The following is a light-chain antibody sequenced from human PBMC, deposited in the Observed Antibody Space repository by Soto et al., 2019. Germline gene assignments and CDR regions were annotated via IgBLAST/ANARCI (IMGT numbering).Light chain of an antibody. Sequence: QSALTQPVSVSGSPGQSITISCTGTSSDVGGYNYVSWYQQHPGKAPKLVIYEVTKRPSGVSNRFSGSKSGNTASLTISGLQAEDETDYYCSSYTSTNHVVFGGGTKLTVL. V-gene: IGLV2-14*01. CDR3: SSYTSTNHVV. J-gene: IGLJ2*01. CDR2: EVT. CDR1: SSDVGGYNY.